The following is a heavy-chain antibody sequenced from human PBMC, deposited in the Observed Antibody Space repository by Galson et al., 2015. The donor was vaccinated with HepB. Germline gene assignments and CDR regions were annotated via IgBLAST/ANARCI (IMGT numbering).Heavy chain of an antibody. CDR3: VKDVYSGRWHVNYRYNYGMDV. D-gene: IGHD6-13*01. V-gene: IGHV3-9*01. Sequence: SLRLSCAAYGFNFNDFAMHWVRQAPGKGLQWVAGISWNSGSIAYEDSVKGRFTISRDSAKRSLYLQMKSLRAEDTALYYCVKDVYSGRWHVNYRYNYGMDVWGLGTTVTVFS. CDR1: GFNFNDFA. CDR2: ISWNSGSI. J-gene: IGHJ6*02.